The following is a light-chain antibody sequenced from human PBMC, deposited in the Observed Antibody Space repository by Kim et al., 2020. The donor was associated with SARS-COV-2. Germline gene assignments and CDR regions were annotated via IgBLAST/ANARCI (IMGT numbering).Light chain of an antibody. J-gene: IGKJ2*01. CDR2: GAS. CDR3: QQYNNWPYT. Sequence: SWSPGERSPLSCRASQSVSSNLAWYPQKPGQAPRLLIYGASTRATGIPARFSGSGSGTEFTLTISSLQSEDFAVYYCQQYNNWPYTFGQGTKLEI. CDR1: QSVSSN. V-gene: IGKV3-15*01.